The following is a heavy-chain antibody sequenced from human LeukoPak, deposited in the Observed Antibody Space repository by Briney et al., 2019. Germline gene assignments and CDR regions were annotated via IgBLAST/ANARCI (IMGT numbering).Heavy chain of an antibody. J-gene: IGHJ6*03. V-gene: IGHV4-59*08. CDR1: AGSISSYY. D-gene: IGHD4-11*01. Sequence: SETLSVTCTVSAGSISSYYWSWIRQPPGKGLDWIAYIRYGGSTNYDPSLKSRVTASVDTSKNQFSLKLSSVTAADTAVYYCARHVDGTVTTPNYYYVDVWGKGTTVTVSS. CDR3: ARHVDGTVTTPNYYYVDV. CDR2: IRYGGST.